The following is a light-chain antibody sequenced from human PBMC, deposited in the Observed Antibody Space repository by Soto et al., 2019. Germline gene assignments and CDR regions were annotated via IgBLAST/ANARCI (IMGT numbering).Light chain of an antibody. J-gene: IGKJ3*01. Sequence: EIVLTQSPATLALSPGERATLSCRASQSVGSYLAWFQQRPGQAHRLVIHDASKRATGIPARFSGSGSGTDFSITISGLEPEDFAVYYCQQRDNWPFTFGPGTTVDIK. CDR2: DAS. CDR1: QSVGSY. V-gene: IGKV3-11*01. CDR3: QQRDNWPFT.